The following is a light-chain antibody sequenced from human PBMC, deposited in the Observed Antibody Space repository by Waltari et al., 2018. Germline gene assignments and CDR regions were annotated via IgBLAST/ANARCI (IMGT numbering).Light chain of an antibody. J-gene: IGKJ4*01. V-gene: IGKV4-1*01. CDR2: WAS. CDR1: PSILYSSNNKNY. Sequence: DIVMTQSPDSLAVSLGGRSTLHCKSSPSILYSSNNKNYLAWYQQKPGQPPKLLIYWASTRESGVPDRFSGSGSGTDFTLTISSLQAEDVAVYYCQQSYSIPLTFGGGTKVEIK. CDR3: QQSYSIPLT.